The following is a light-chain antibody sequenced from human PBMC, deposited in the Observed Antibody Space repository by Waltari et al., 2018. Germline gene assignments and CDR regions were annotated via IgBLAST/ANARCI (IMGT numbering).Light chain of an antibody. CDR3: QQYDDLPIT. Sequence: DIQMTQSPSSLSASVGDRVTITCQASQDISNYLNWYQQKPGKALNLLIYDASTLETWVPSRFSGSGSGTHFSFTISSLQPEDFATYYCQQYDDLPITFGQGTRLDIK. CDR1: QDISNY. V-gene: IGKV1-33*01. J-gene: IGKJ5*01. CDR2: DAS.